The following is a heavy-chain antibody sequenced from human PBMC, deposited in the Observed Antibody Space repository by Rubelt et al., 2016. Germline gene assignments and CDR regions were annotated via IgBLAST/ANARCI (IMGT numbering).Heavy chain of an antibody. V-gene: IGHV4-59*01. D-gene: IGHD5-24*01. CDR2: ISDSGST. CDR3: SRAERWLQVGDYYYAMDV. Sequence: VHLQESGPGLVRPSETLSLTCTVSRDSISSYYWSWIRQPPGTGLEWIGCISDSGSTNYNPSLKSRITISVDMSKKQFSLRLGPVTAADTAVYFCSRAERWLQVGDYYYAMDVWGQGTTVTVSS. J-gene: IGHJ6*02. CDR1: RDSISSYY.